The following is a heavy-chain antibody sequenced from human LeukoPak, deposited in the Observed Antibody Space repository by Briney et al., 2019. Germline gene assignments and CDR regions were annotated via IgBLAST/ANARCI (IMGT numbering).Heavy chain of an antibody. CDR3: AKDLTYESSGSVIDN. CDR2: VNWHGTT. J-gene: IGHJ4*02. Sequence: GGSLRLSCAASGFIFEDYTMHWVRQVPGKTLEWVSLVNWHGTTYYADSLKGRFTISRNNSKNSLYLQMDSLRTEDTAFYYCAKDLTYESSGSVIDNWGLGTLVTVSS. V-gene: IGHV3-43*01. CDR1: GFIFEDYT. D-gene: IGHD3-22*01.